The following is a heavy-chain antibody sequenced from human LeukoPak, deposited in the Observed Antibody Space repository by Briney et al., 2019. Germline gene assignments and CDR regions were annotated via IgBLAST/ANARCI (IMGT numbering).Heavy chain of an antibody. Sequence: GGSLRLSCAASGLTFSGSAMHWVRQASGKGLEWVGRIRSKANSYATAHAASVKGRFTISRDDSKNTAYLQMNSLKTEDTAVYYCTRTLYYYDNIYYYGMDVWGQGTTVTVSS. J-gene: IGHJ6*02. CDR3: TRTLYYYDNIYYYGMDV. CDR2: IRSKANSYAT. CDR1: GLTFSGSA. D-gene: IGHD3-22*01. V-gene: IGHV3-73*01.